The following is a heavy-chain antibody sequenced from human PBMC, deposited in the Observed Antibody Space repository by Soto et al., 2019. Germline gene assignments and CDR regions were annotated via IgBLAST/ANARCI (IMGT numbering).Heavy chain of an antibody. CDR2: IDWDDDK. CDR1: GFSLSTRGVR. V-gene: IGHV2-70*04. J-gene: IGHJ4*02. D-gene: IGHD2-21*01. CDR3: AGIGDTFFDY. Sequence: SGPTLVNPTQTLTLTCTFSGFSLSTRGVRVSWIRQPPGKALEWLARIDWDDDKFYSTSLKTRLTTSKDTSKNQVVLTMTNMDPVDTATYYCAGIGDTFFDYWGQGTRVTVSS.